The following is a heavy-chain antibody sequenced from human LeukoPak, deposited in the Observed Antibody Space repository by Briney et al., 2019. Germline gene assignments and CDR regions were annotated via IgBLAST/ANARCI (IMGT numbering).Heavy chain of an antibody. J-gene: IGHJ5*02. CDR3: ARVSFYCSSTSCTWGPHFDP. D-gene: IGHD2-2*01. CDR1: GGTFSSYA. Sequence: SVKVSCKASGGTFSSYAISWVRQAPGQGLEWMGGIIPIFGTANYAQKFQGRVTITADGSTSTAYMELSSLRSEDTAVYYCARVSFYCSSTSCTWGPHFDPWGQGTLVTVSS. V-gene: IGHV1-69*13. CDR2: IIPIFGTA.